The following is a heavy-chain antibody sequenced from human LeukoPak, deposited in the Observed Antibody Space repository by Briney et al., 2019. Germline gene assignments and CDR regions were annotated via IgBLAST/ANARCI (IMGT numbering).Heavy chain of an antibody. Sequence: PGGSLRLSCAASGFTFSSYWMTWVRQAPGKGLEWVANIKQDGSDKHYVDSVKGRFTISRDNAKNSLFLQMDSLRDEDTAVYHCARERVCRSNSCYSTFDSWGQGTLVTVSS. V-gene: IGHV3-7*04. CDR1: GFTFSSYW. J-gene: IGHJ4*02. D-gene: IGHD2-2*02. CDR3: ARERVCRSNSCYSTFDS. CDR2: IKQDGSDK.